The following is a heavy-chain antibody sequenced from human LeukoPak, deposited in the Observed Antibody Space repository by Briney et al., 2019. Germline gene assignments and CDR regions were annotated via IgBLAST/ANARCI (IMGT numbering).Heavy chain of an antibody. J-gene: IGHJ4*02. Sequence: ASVKVSCKASGYTFTDYYIRWVRQAPGQGLEWMGWINPNSGVTSYAQKFQGRVTMTRDTSISTAYMDLSRLRSDGTAMYYCARWGGGTPPYFDYWGQGTMVTVSS. CDR3: ARWGGGTPPYFDY. CDR2: INPNSGVT. CDR1: GYTFTDYY. D-gene: IGHD2-15*01. V-gene: IGHV1-2*02.